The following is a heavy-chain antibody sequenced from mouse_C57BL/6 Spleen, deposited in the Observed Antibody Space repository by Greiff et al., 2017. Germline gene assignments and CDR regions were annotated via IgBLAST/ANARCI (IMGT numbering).Heavy chain of an antibody. CDR3: ARELTGTFDY. CDR1: GYSITSGYY. D-gene: IGHD4-1*01. CDR2: ISYDGSN. J-gene: IGHJ2*01. Sequence: DVQLVESGPGLVKPSQSLSLTCSVTGYSITSGYYWNWIRQFPGNKLEWMGYISYDGSNNYNPSLKNRISITRDTSKNQFFLKLNSVTTEDTATYYCARELTGTFDYWGQGTTLTVSS. V-gene: IGHV3-6*01.